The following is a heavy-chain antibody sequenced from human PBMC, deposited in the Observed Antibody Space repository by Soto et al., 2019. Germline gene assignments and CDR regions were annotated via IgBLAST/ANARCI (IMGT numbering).Heavy chain of an antibody. V-gene: IGHV3-48*02. CDR3: AREGRYSGSDYFDY. Sequence: GGSLRLSCGVSGFTFSSYSMNWVRQAPGKGLEWISYISSSSSTIFYADSVKGRFTISRDNDKNSLYLQMNNLRDEDTAVYFCAREGRYSGSDYFDYWGQGTLVTVSS. CDR1: GFTFSSYS. J-gene: IGHJ4*02. D-gene: IGHD5-12*01. CDR2: ISSSSSTI.